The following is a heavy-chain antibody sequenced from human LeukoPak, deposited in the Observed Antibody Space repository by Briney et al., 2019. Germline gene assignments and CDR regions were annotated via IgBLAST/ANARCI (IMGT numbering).Heavy chain of an antibody. J-gene: IGHJ4*02. D-gene: IGHD5-18*01. CDR3: ARVGRGYSYGGIDY. V-gene: IGHV3-21*01. Sequence: GGSLRLSRAASGFTFSSYSINWVRQAPGKGLEWVSSISSSSSYIYYAGSVKGRFTISRDNAKNSLYLQMNSLRAEDTAVYYCARVGRGYSYGGIDYWGQGTLVTVSS. CDR2: ISSSSSYI. CDR1: GFTFSSYS.